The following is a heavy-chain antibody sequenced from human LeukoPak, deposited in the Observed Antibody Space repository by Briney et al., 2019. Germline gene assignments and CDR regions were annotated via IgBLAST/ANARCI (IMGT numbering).Heavy chain of an antibody. D-gene: IGHD1-7*01. J-gene: IGHJ4*02. CDR2: IYYSGST. Sequence: PSETLSLTCTVPGGSISSYYWSWMRQSPGKGLEWIGYIYYSGSTNYNPSLKSRVTIPLDTSKNQFSLQLSSVTAADTAVYYCASTDWNYARWGQGILVTVSS. CDR3: ASTDWNYAR. V-gene: IGHV4-59*08. CDR1: GGSISSYY.